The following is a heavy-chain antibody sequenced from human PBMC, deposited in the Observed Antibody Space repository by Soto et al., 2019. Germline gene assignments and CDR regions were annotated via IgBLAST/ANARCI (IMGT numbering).Heavy chain of an antibody. Sequence: ASVKVSCTASGYTFTSYAMHWVRQAPGQRLEWMGWINAGNGNTKYSQKFQGRVTITRDTSASTAYMELSSLRSEDTAVYYCARASEDTARAEGYYYYGRDVGGKGTTVTVPS. J-gene: IGHJ6*04. CDR1: GYTFTSYA. D-gene: IGHD5-18*01. V-gene: IGHV1-3*01. CDR3: ARASEDTARAEGYYYYGRDV. CDR2: INAGNGNT.